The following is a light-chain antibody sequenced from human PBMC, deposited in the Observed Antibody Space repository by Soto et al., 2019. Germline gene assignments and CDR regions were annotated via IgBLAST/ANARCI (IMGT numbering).Light chain of an antibody. CDR3: QSFDNSLSGYV. J-gene: IGLJ1*01. CDR1: SSNIGAGYD. Sequence: SVLTQPPSVYGAPGQRVTISRTGSSSNIGAGYDVRWYQQLPGTAPKLLMYGNNNRPSGVPDRFSDSKSGTSASLAITGLQAEDEADYYCQSFDNSLSGYVFGAGTKVTVL. CDR2: GNN. V-gene: IGLV1-40*01.